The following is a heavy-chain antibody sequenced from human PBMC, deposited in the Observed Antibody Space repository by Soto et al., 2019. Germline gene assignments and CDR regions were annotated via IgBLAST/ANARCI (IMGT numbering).Heavy chain of an antibody. CDR3: ASFPGYSYGYDAFDI. CDR1: GGTFSSYA. D-gene: IGHD5-18*01. V-gene: IGHV1-69*13. Sequence: SVKVSCKASGGTFSSYAISWLRQSPGQGLEWMGGIIPIFGTANYAQKFQGRVTITADESTSTAYMELSSLRSEDTAVYYCASFPGYSYGYDAFDIWGQGTMVTVSS. CDR2: IIPIFGTA. J-gene: IGHJ3*02.